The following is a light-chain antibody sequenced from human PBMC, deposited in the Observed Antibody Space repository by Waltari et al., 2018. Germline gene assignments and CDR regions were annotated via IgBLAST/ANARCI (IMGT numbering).Light chain of an antibody. J-gene: IGLJ3*02. CDR3: AAWDDSLNGPV. CDR2: NNN. Sequence: QSVLTQPPSVSETPGQRVTISCSGSGSNIFSNTVNWYQQVPGAAPKLLLFNNNDRPSGIPDRFSGSKSGTSASLAISGLRSEDEADYYCAAWDDSLNGPVFGGGTKLTVL. CDR1: GSNIFSNT. V-gene: IGLV1-44*01.